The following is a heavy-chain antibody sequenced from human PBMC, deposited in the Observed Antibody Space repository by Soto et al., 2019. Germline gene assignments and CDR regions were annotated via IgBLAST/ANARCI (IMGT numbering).Heavy chain of an antibody. D-gene: IGHD7-27*01. CDR1: GFTFSSYG. J-gene: IGHJ4*02. CDR2: ISYDGSNK. V-gene: IGHV3-30*18. CDR3: AKEFGGASNWGFDY. Sequence: QVQLVESGGGVVQPGRSLRLSCAASGFTFSSYGMHWVRQAPCKGLEWVAVISYDGSNKYYADSVKGRFTISRDNSKNTLYLQMNSLRAEDTAVYYCAKEFGGASNWGFDYCGQGTLDTVSS.